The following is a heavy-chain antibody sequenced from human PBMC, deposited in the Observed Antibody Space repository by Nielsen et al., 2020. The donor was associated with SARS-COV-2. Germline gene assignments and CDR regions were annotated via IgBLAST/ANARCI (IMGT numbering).Heavy chain of an antibody. CDR2: IYYSGST. V-gene: IGHV4-61*05. CDR1: GGSISSSSYY. D-gene: IGHD5-18*01. Sequence: SETLSLTCTVSGGSISSSSYYWGWIRQPPGKGLEWIGYIYYSGSTNYNPSLKSRVTISVDTSKNQFSLKLSSVTAADTAVYYCARLQYGRGAMGMDVWGKGTTVTVSS. J-gene: IGHJ6*03. CDR3: ARLQYGRGAMGMDV.